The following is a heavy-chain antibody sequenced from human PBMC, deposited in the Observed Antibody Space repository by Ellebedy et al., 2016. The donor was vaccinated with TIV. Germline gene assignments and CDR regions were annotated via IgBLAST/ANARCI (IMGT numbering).Heavy chain of an antibody. D-gene: IGHD5-24*01. V-gene: IGHV3-23*01. CDR2: IVGSGS. CDR3: AKSRDGHYHGLF. J-gene: IGHJ4*02. CDR1: GFTFSPYA. Sequence: GESLKISCAASGFTFSPYAMAWVRQAPGKGLEWVSGIVGSGSQKYADSVKGRFTISRDNSKRTVDLQMNGLRAEDTAVYYCAKSRDGHYHGLFWGQGTLVTVSS.